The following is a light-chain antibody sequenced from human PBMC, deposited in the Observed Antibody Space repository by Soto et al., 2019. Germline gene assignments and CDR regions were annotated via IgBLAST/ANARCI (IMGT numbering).Light chain of an antibody. CDR2: AAS. Sequence: DIQMTQSPSSLSASVGDRVTITCRASQGIANDLAWFQQKPGQVPKLLIYAASTLKSGFPSRFSGSGSGTDFTLTISSLQPEDVATYYCQKYNRAPQTFGPGTKVEIK. J-gene: IGKJ1*01. CDR1: QGIAND. V-gene: IGKV1-27*01. CDR3: QKYNRAPQT.